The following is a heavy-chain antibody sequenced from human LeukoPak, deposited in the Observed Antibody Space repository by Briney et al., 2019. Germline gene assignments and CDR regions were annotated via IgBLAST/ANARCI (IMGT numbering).Heavy chain of an antibody. Sequence: GASVKVSCKASGYTFTSYGISWVRQAPGQGLEWMGWISAYNGNTNYAQKLQGRVTMTTDTSTSTAYMELRSLRSDDTAVYYCARPTREDDYYDILTGYADNKYYFDYWGQGTLVTVSS. CDR1: GYTFTSYG. CDR3: ARPTREDDYYDILTGYADNKYYFDY. D-gene: IGHD3-9*01. J-gene: IGHJ4*02. CDR2: ISAYNGNT. V-gene: IGHV1-18*01.